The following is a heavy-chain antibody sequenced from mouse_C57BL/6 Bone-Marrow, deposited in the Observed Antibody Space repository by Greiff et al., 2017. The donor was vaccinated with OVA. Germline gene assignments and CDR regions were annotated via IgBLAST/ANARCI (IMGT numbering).Heavy chain of an antibody. CDR3: ARFYYGSRYAMDY. Sequence: QVQLKESGAELVKPGASVKISCKASGYAFSSYWMNWVKQRPGKGLEWIGQIYPGDGDTNYNGKFKGKATLTADKSSSTAYMQLSSLTSEDSAVYFCARFYYGSRYAMDYWGQGTSVTVSS. CDR2: IYPGDGDT. J-gene: IGHJ4*01. CDR1: GYAFSSYW. V-gene: IGHV1-80*01. D-gene: IGHD1-1*01.